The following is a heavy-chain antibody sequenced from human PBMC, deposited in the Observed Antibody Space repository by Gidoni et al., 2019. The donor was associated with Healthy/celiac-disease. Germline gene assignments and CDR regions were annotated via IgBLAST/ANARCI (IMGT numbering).Heavy chain of an antibody. CDR2: IISILGIA. J-gene: IGHJ4*02. CDR3: ATRPGIAAA. CDR1: EGTFSSYA. V-gene: IGHV1-69*04. D-gene: IGHD6-13*01. Sequence: QVQLLQSGAEVKHPRSSVRFSCHSSEGTFSSYALSWVRQAPGQGLECMGRIISILGIANYAQKFKGRGTITADKTTSTAYMELSRLRSEDTAVYYWATRPGIAAAWGQGTLVTVSS.